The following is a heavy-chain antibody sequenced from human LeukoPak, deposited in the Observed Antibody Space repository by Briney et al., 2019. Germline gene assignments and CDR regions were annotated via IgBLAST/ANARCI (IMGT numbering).Heavy chain of an antibody. CDR2: ISYDGSNK. D-gene: IGHD3-9*01. V-gene: IGHV3-30-3*01. Sequence: GGSLRLSCAASGFTFSSYAMHWVRQAPGKGLEWVAVISYDGSNKYYADSVKGRFTISRDNSKNTLYLQMNSLRAEDTAVYYCARDGAEVLRYFDWLLGHFDYWGQGTLVTVSS. J-gene: IGHJ4*02. CDR1: GFTFSSYA. CDR3: ARDGAEVLRYFDWLLGHFDY.